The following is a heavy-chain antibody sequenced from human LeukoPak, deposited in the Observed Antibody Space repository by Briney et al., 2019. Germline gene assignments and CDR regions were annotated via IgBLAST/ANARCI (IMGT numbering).Heavy chain of an antibody. J-gene: IGHJ3*02. CDR2: INTNTGNP. CDR3: ARDGAALAIDAFDI. D-gene: IGHD3-3*02. CDR1: GYTFTTYA. Sequence: ASVKVSCKASGYTFTTYAMNWVRQAPGQGLEWMGWINTNTGNPTYAQGFTGRFVFSLDTSVSTAYLQISSLKAEDTAVYYCARDGAALAIDAFDIWGQGTMVTVSS. V-gene: IGHV7-4-1*02.